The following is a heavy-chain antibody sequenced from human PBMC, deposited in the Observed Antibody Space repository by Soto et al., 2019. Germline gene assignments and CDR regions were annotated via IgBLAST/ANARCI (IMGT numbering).Heavy chain of an antibody. Sequence: GGSLRLSCAASGFTFSNAWMNWVRQAPGKGLEWVGRIKSKTDGGTTDYAAPVKGRFTISRDDSKNTLYLQMNSLKTEDTAVYYCTTGGIQLWTTRPFDYWGQGTLVTVSS. CDR3: TTGGIQLWTTRPFDY. J-gene: IGHJ4*02. V-gene: IGHV3-15*07. CDR1: GFTFSNAW. D-gene: IGHD5-18*01. CDR2: IKSKTDGGTT.